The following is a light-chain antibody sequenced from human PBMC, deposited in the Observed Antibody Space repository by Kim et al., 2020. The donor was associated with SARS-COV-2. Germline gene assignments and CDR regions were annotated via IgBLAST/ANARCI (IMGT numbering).Light chain of an antibody. CDR3: ETWVSNTHV. V-gene: IGLV4-60*03. J-gene: IGLJ1*01. CDR2: LDLSGNY. Sequence: SSVKLACTLISGRSHYVIAWHQQQPGKAPRFLMQLDLSGNYNKGSGVPDRFSGSSSGTDRYLTVSNLQSEDEADYYCETWVSNTHVFGTGTKVTVL. CDR1: SGRSHYV.